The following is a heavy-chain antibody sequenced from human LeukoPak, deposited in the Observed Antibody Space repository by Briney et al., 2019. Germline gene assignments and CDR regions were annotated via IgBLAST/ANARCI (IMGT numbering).Heavy chain of an antibody. Sequence: SVKVSCKASGGTFNSYAFNWVRQAPGQGLEWMGSIIPMFGTADYAQKFQGRVTITADKPTSTAYMELSSLRSEDTAVYYCARDRAYYYESSGPLDYWGQGTLVTVSS. CDR3: ARDRAYYYESSGPLDY. D-gene: IGHD3-22*01. CDR1: GGTFNSYA. J-gene: IGHJ4*02. V-gene: IGHV1-69*06. CDR2: IIPMFGTA.